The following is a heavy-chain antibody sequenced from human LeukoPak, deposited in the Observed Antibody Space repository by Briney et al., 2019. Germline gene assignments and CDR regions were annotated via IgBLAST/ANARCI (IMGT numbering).Heavy chain of an antibody. D-gene: IGHD6-13*01. CDR1: GFTFTSSA. J-gene: IGHJ6*03. Sequence: ASVKVSCKASGFTFTSSAMQWVRQARGQRLEWIGWIVVGSGNTNYAQKFQERVTITRDMSTSTAYMELSSLRSEDTAVYYCAAARRIAAAGTGVSTKSYYYYYMDVWGKGTTVTVSS. CDR2: IVVGSGNT. V-gene: IGHV1-58*02. CDR3: AAARRIAAAGTGVSTKSYYYYYMDV.